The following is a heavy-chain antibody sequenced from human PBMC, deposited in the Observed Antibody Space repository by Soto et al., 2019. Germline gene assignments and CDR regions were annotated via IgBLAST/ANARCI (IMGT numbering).Heavy chain of an antibody. CDR3: ARGWGAVADY. Sequence: SETLSLTCAVSGGSISSGGYSWSWIRQPPGKGLEWIGYIYHSGSTYYNPSLKSRVTISVDRSKNQFSLKLSSVTAADTAVYYCARGWGAVADYWGQGTLVTVSS. CDR2: IYHSGST. D-gene: IGHD6-19*01. J-gene: IGHJ4*02. V-gene: IGHV4-30-2*01. CDR1: GGSISSGGYS.